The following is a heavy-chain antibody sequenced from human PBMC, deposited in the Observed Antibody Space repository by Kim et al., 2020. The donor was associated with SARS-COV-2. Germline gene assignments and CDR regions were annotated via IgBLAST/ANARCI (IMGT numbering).Heavy chain of an antibody. CDR2: INHSGST. V-gene: IGHV4-34*01. CDR1: GGSFSGYY. Sequence: SETLSLTCAVYGGSFSGYYWSWIRQPPGKGLEWIGEINHSGSTNYNPSLKSRVTISVDTSKNQFSLKLSSVTAADTAVYYCARASSVTIFGVVIISDAFDIWGQGTMVTVSS. J-gene: IGHJ3*02. CDR3: ARASSVTIFGVVIISDAFDI. D-gene: IGHD3-3*01.